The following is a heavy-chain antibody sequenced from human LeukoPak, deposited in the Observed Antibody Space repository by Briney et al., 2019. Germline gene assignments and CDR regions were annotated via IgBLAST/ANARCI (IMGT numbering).Heavy chain of an antibody. D-gene: IGHD2-2*01. CDR2: ISGSGGST. CDR3: AKTDIVVVPVRFDP. V-gene: IGHV3-23*01. Sequence: PGGSLRLSCAASGFTFSNYGMSWVRQAPGKGLEWVSAISGSGGSTYYADSVKGRFTISRDNSKNTLYLQMNSLRAEDTAVYYCAKTDIVVVPVRFDPWGQGTLVTVSS. J-gene: IGHJ5*02. CDR1: GFTFSNYG.